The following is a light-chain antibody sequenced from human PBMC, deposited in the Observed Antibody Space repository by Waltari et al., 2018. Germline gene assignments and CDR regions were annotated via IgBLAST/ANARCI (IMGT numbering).Light chain of an antibody. CDR2: GAS. Sequence: EIVLTQSPGTLSLSQGERATLSCRASQSVSSSYLAWYQQKPGQAPSLLIYGASSRATGVPDRFSGSGSGTDFTLTISRLEPEDFAVYYCQQYGNSVVTFGQRTKVEIK. J-gene: IGKJ1*01. V-gene: IGKV3-20*01. CDR3: QQYGNSVVT. CDR1: QSVSSSY.